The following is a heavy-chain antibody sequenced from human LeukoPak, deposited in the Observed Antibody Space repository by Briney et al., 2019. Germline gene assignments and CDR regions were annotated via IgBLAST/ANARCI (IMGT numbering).Heavy chain of an antibody. CDR2: IYPGDSDT. CDR3: ARRSGNYDILTGSYYYYYMDV. D-gene: IGHD3-9*01. Sequence: GESLKISCKGSGYSFTSYWISWVRQMPGKGLEWMGIIYPGDSDTTYSPSFKGQVTIAADKSISNAYLQWSSLKASDTAMYYCARRSGNYDILTGSYYYYYMDVWGKGTTVTVSS. J-gene: IGHJ6*03. CDR1: GYSFTSYW. V-gene: IGHV5-51*01.